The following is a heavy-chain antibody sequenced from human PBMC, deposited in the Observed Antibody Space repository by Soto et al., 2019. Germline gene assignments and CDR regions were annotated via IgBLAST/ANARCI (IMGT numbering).Heavy chain of an antibody. CDR1: GGTFSSYT. CDR2: IIPILGIA. CDR3: AKTEGFFGVVNRWNYYYYMDV. J-gene: IGHJ6*03. V-gene: IGHV1-69*02. D-gene: IGHD3-3*01. Sequence: ASVKVSCKASGGTFSSYTISWVRQAPGQGLEWMGRIIPILGIANYAQKFQGRVTITADKSTSTAYMELSSLRSEDTAVYYCAKTEGFFGVVNRWNYYYYMDVWGKGTTVTVSS.